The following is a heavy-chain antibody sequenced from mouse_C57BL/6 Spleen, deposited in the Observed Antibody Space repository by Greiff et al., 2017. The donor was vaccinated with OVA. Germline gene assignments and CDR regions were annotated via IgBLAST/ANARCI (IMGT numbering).Heavy chain of an antibody. Sequence: VQLQQSGPELVKPGASVKISCKASGYAFSSSWMNWVKQRPGKGLEWIGRIYPGDGDTNYNGKFKGKATLTADKSSSTAYMQLSSLTSEDSAVYFCARVYYGYDDYWGQGTTLTVSS. CDR2: IYPGDGDT. CDR1: GYAFSSSW. CDR3: ARVYYGYDDY. V-gene: IGHV1-82*01. J-gene: IGHJ2*01. D-gene: IGHD2-2*01.